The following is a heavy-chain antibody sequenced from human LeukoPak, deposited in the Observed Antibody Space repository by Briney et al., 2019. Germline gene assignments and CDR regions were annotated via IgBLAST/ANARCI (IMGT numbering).Heavy chain of an antibody. CDR1: GFTFNRYV. CDR3: AKSGGRNDFNY. D-gene: IGHD1-1*01. V-gene: IGHV3-30*02. J-gene: IGHJ4*02. CDR2: LSSGGSET. Sequence: GGSLRLSCAASGFTFNRYVMHWVRLPPGKGLDWVAFLSSGGSETYYADSVKGRFTISRDNSKNTLFLQMNSLRTEDTGVYYCAKSGGRNDFNYWGQGTLVTVSS.